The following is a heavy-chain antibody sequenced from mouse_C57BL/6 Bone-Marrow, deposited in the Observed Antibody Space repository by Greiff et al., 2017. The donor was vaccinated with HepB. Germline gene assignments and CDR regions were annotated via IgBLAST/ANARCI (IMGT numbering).Heavy chain of an antibody. D-gene: IGHD2-2*01. J-gene: IGHJ2*01. V-gene: IGHV1-82*01. Sequence: VQLQQSGPELVKPGASVKISCKASGYAFSSSWMNWVKQRPGKGLEWIGRIYPGDGDTNYNGKFKGKATLTADKSSSTAYMQLSSLTSEDSAVYFCARFGYDFYYFDYWGQGTTLTVSS. CDR3: ARFGYDFYYFDY. CDR2: IYPGDGDT. CDR1: GYAFSSSW.